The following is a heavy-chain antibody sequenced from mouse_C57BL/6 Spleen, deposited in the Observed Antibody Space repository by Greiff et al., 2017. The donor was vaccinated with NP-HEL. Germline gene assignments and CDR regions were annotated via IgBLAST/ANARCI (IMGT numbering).Heavy chain of an antibody. D-gene: IGHD1-1*01. J-gene: IGHJ4*01. CDR1: GYTFTSYW. CDR3: ARYYGSSLYAMDY. V-gene: IGHV1-64*01. Sequence: QVQLQQPGAELVKPGASVKLSCKASGYTFTSYWMHWVKQRPGQGLEWIGMIHPNSGSTNYNENFKSKATLTVDKSSSTAYMQHSSVTSEDSAVYYCARYYGSSLYAMDYWGQGTSVTVSS. CDR2: IHPNSGST.